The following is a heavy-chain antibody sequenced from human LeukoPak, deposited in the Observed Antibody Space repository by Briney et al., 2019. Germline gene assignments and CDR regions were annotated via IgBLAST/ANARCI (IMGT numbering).Heavy chain of an antibody. CDR2: ISSSGSTI. Sequence: GGSPRLSCAASGFTFSSYAMSWVRQAPGKGLEWVSYISSSGSTIYYADSVKGRFTISRDNSKNTLYLQMNSLRAEDTAVYYCANILLWFGESQGYRGQGTLVTVSS. D-gene: IGHD3-10*01. J-gene: IGHJ4*02. V-gene: IGHV3-23*01. CDR1: GFTFSSYA. CDR3: ANILLWFGESQGY.